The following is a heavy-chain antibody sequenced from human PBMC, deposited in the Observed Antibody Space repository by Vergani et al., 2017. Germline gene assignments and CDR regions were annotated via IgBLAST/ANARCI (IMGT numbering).Heavy chain of an antibody. D-gene: IGHD4-23*01. J-gene: IGHJ4*02. CDR2: IRSKTYGATT. Sequence: EVQLLESGGDLVQPGRSLRLSCQTSGFNFGEYGVSWVRQAPGKGLEWIGFIRSKTYGATTEYAASVRGRFTISRDDSKGIAYLQMSSLKKEDTAVYRCAVEIYDYGGSRDFDYWGQGTLVVVSS. CDR1: GFNFGEYG. V-gene: IGHV3-49*04. CDR3: AVEIYDYGGSRDFDY.